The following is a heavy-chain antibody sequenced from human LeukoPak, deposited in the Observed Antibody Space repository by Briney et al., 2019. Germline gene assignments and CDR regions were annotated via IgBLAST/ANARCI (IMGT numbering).Heavy chain of an antibody. CDR2: INAGNGNT. CDR3: AGARAGWLQELFDY. V-gene: IGHV1-3*01. D-gene: IGHD5-24*01. J-gene: IGHJ4*02. Sequence: ASVKVSCKASGYTFTSYAMHWVRQAPGQRLEWMGWINAGNGNTKYSQKFQGRVTITRDTSASTAYMELSSLRSEDTAVYYCAGARAGWLQELFDYWGQGTLVTVSS. CDR1: GYTFTSYA.